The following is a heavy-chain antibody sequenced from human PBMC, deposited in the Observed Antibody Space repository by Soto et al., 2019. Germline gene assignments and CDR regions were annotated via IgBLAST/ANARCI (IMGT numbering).Heavy chain of an antibody. J-gene: IGHJ6*03. V-gene: IGHV3-21*01. D-gene: IGHD6-6*01. CDR1: GVTFSSFS. CDR3: ARDSVEQLVRRGFYYYYMDV. Sequence: EVQLVESGGGLVKPGGSLRLSCAASGVTFSSFSFNWVRQAPGKGLEWVAFILSNSASIYYADSVKGRFTISRDNAKNSLYLQMNSLKDEDTAVYYCARDSVEQLVRRGFYYYYMDVWGKGTTVTVSS. CDR2: ILSNSASI.